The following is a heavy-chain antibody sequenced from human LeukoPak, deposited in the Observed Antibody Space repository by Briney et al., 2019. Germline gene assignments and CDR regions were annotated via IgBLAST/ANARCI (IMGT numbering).Heavy chain of an antibody. CDR3: ARDCDRSGYYCY. D-gene: IGHD3-22*01. CDR2: ISTYNGNT. CDR1: GYTFSDFG. Sequence: ASVKVSCKASGYTFSDFGISWVRQAPGQGLEWMGWISTYNGNTNYAQKLQGRVAINTDASTSTAYMELRSLRSDDTAVYYCARDCDRSGYYCYWGQGTLVTVSS. V-gene: IGHV1-18*01. J-gene: IGHJ4*02.